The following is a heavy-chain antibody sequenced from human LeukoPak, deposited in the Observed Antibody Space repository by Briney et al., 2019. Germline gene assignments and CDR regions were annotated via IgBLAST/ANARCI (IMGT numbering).Heavy chain of an antibody. J-gene: IGHJ6*02. V-gene: IGHV3-15*01. CDR2: IKSKTDGGTT. Sequence: PGGSLRLSCAASGFTFSNAWMSWVRQAPGKGLEWVGRIKSKTDGGTTDYAAPVKGRFIISRDDSKNTLYVQMNSLKTEDTAVYYCAGFGNYYYYGMDVWGQGTTVTVSS. CDR3: AGFGNYYYYGMDV. CDR1: GFTFSNAW. D-gene: IGHD3-10*01.